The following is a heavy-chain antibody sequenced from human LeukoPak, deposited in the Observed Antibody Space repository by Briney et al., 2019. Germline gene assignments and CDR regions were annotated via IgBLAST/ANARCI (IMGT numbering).Heavy chain of an antibody. CDR3: AKGRGVCSGGSCYRTFDP. CDR1: GFSFSSYG. Sequence: GRSLRLSCAASGFSFSSYGMHWVRQAPAKGLEWVAVISYDGSNIDYADSVKGRFTISRDNSKNTLYLQMNSLRAEDTAVYYCAKGRGVCSGGSCYRTFDPWGQGTLVTVSS. D-gene: IGHD2-15*01. CDR2: ISYDGSNI. J-gene: IGHJ5*02. V-gene: IGHV3-30*18.